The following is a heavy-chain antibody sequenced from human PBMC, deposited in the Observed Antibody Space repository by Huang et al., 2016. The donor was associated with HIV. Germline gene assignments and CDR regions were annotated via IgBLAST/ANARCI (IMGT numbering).Heavy chain of an antibody. CDR2: RRGESGQK. Sequence: EVQLVEFVGGLVQPGGSLRFSCAASDFAFSSSWVMWVRRVGGKGLEWVARRRGESGQKDYLKSGKGRFIIARDNPKKSLYLQMNNLRAEDAAIYYCARDPFIKAFDIWGQGTLVTVSS. V-gene: IGHV3-7*01. CDR3: ARDPFIKAFDI. J-gene: IGHJ3*02. CDR1: DFAFSSSW.